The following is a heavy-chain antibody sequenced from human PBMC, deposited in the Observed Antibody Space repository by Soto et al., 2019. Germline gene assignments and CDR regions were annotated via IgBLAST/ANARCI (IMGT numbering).Heavy chain of an antibody. CDR1: GGSISSSSYY. Sequence: QLQLQESGPGLVKPSETLSLTCTVSGGSISSSSYYWGWIRQPPGKGLEWIGSIYYSGRTYYNPSLKSRVTRYVDTSKNHFSLKLSSVTAADTAVYYCATQEVGGSYVYTFDPWGQGTLVTVSS. J-gene: IGHJ5*02. CDR2: IYYSGRT. D-gene: IGHD1-26*01. V-gene: IGHV4-39*02. CDR3: ATQEVGGSYVYTFDP.